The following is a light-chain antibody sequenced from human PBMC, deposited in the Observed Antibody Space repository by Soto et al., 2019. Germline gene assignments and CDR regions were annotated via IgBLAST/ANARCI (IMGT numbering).Light chain of an antibody. CDR2: GAR. CDR3: QQYGTSPWT. J-gene: IGKJ1*01. Sequence: EVVLPPSHGTMSFPPVESSLPSCIAIQSVTISYLAWFQQKPGQAPRLLIYGARSRATGVPDRFSASGSGTDFSLTISRLEPEDFAVYYCQQYGTSPWTCGQGTKGDIK. CDR1: QSVTISY. V-gene: IGKV3-20*01.